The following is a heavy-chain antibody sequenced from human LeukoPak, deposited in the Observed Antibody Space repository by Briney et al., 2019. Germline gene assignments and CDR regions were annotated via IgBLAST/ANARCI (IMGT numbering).Heavy chain of an antibody. CDR1: GGSFSGYY. V-gene: IGHV4-34*01. CDR2: INHSGST. D-gene: IGHD6-19*01. Sequence: SETLSLTCAVYGGSFSGYYWSWIRQPPGKGLEWIGEINHSGSTNYNPSLKSRVTISVDTSKNQFSLKLSSVTAADTAVYYCARLGHSSGWYPHVDYWGQGTLVTVSS. J-gene: IGHJ4*02. CDR3: ARLGHSSGWYPHVDY.